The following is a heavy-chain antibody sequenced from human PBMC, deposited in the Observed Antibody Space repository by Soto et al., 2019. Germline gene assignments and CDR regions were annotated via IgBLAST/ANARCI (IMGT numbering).Heavy chain of an antibody. V-gene: IGHV4-34*01. D-gene: IGHD2-15*01. J-gene: IGHJ4*02. CDR2: INHSGST. CDR1: GGSFSGYY. CDR3: ASTQYCSGGSCPYFDY. Sequence: SETLSLTCAVYGGSFSGYYWSWIRQPPGKGLEWIGEINHSGSTNYNPSLKSRVTISVDTSKNQFSLKLSSVTAADTAVYYCASTQYCSGGSCPYFDYWGQGTLVTVSS.